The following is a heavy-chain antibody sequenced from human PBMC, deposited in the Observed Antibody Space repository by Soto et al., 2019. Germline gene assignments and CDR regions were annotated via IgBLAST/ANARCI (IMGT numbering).Heavy chain of an antibody. CDR1: GGSISSSSYY. CDR2: IYYSGST. Sequence: QLQLQESGPGLVKPSETLSLTCTVSGGSISSSSYYWGWIRQHPGKGLEWIGSIYYSGSTYYNPFLKSRLTISVATSESRFSLKLSSVIAADTSVYYCASKDEGNAYWGQGTPVSVSS. V-gene: IGHV4-39*01. J-gene: IGHJ4*02. CDR3: ASKDEGNAY.